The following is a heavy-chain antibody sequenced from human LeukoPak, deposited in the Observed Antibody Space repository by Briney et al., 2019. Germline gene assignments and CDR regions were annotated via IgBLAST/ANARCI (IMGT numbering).Heavy chain of an antibody. Sequence: MLSETLSLTCTVSGGSISSYYWSWIRQPPGKGLEWIGYIYYSGSTNYNPSLKSRVTISVDTSKNQFSLKPSSVTAADTAVYYCARESYYYYMDVWGKGTTVTISS. CDR1: GGSISSYY. CDR3: ARESYYYYMDV. CDR2: IYYSGST. V-gene: IGHV4-59*01. J-gene: IGHJ6*03.